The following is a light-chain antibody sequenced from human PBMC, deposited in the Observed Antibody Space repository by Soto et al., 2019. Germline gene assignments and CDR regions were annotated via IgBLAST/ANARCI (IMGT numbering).Light chain of an antibody. Sequence: QSVLTQPASVSGSPGQSITISCTGTSSDIGAYNFVSWFQHHPGKAPKLMIYEVSNRPSGVSDRFSGSKSDNTASLTISGLQAEDEADYYCTSFTISNTWVFGGGTKVTVL. CDR3: TSFTISNTWV. V-gene: IGLV2-14*01. CDR2: EVS. CDR1: SSDIGAYNF. J-gene: IGLJ3*02.